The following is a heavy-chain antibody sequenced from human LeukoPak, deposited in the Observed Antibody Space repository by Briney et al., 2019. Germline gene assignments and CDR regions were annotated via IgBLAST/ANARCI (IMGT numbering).Heavy chain of an antibody. Sequence: GALRLSCAASGFTFSSYAMSWVRQAPGKGLEWVSAISGSGGSTYYADSVKGRFTISRDNAKNSLYLQMNSLRAEDTAVYYCAREYGSGSYYKGGAFDIWGQGTMVTVSS. CDR1: GFTFSSYA. J-gene: IGHJ3*02. CDR2: ISGSGGST. D-gene: IGHD3-10*01. V-gene: IGHV3-23*01. CDR3: AREYGSGSYYKGGAFDI.